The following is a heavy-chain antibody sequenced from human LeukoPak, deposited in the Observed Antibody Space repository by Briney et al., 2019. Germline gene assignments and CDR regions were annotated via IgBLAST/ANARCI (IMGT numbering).Heavy chain of an antibody. CDR1: GDSISTSSYY. CDR2: IYYSGST. V-gene: IGHV4-39*02. D-gene: IGHD2-21*02. CDR3: ARDVFVVVTAMTY. Sequence: SETLSLTCSVSGDSISTSSYYWGWIRQPPGKGLEWIGTIYYSGSTYYNPSLTSRVTISVDTSKNQFSLKLSSVTAADTAVYYCARDVFVVVTAMTYWGQGTLVTVSS. J-gene: IGHJ4*02.